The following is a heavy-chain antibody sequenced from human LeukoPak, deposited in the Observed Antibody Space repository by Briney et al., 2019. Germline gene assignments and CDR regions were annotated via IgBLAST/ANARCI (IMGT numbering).Heavy chain of an antibody. CDR1: GFTFSDYH. CDR2: ISPSGRHT. J-gene: IGHJ4*02. V-gene: IGHV3-11*03. CDR3: ARQPSSQNFDY. Sequence: GGSLRLSCAASGFTFSDYHMSWIRQAPGKGLEWVSYISPSGRHTNYADSVKGRFTISRDNAKNSLYLQMNSLRAEDTAVYYCARQPSSQNFDYWGQGALVTVSS. D-gene: IGHD6-13*01.